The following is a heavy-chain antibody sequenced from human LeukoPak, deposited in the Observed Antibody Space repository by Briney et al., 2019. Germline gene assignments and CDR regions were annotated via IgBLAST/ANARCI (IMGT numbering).Heavy chain of an antibody. V-gene: IGHV1-8*01. CDR2: MNPNSGNT. Sequence: ASVKVSCKASGYTFTSYDINWVRQATGQGLEWMGWMNPNSGNTGYAQKFQGRVTMTRDTSTSTVYMELSSLRSEDTAVYYCARSGTVTTLPTLGYWGQGTLVTVSS. CDR1: GYTFTSYD. J-gene: IGHJ4*02. D-gene: IGHD4-17*01. CDR3: ARSGTVTTLPTLGY.